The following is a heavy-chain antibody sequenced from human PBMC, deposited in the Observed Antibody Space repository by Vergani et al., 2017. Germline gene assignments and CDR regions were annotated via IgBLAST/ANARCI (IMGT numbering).Heavy chain of an antibody. CDR2: IYPADADT. V-gene: IGHV5-51*01. D-gene: IGHD1-1*01. CDR1: ESSFGNYW. CDR3: ARHTTYTDS. J-gene: IGHJ4*02. Sequence: EVELVQSGPEMRKPGASLTISCTGSESSFGNYWIGLVRQMPGKGLEWMGIIYPADADTRYSPSFQGQVTIAADKSISTAFLQWDSLKASDTALYYCARHTTYTDSWGQGTLVTVSS.